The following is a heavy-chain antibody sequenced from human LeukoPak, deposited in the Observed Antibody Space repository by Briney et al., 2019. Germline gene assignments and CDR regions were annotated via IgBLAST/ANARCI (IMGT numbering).Heavy chain of an antibody. CDR1: GYTFTGYY. Sequence: ASVKVSCKASGYTFTGYYMHWVRQAPGQGLEWMGWINPNSGGTNYAQKFQGRVTMTRDTSISTAYMELSRLRSDDTAVYYCARDYPSTHITMVRGVIFDAFDIWGQGTMVTVSS. V-gene: IGHV1-2*02. J-gene: IGHJ3*02. CDR3: ARDYPSTHITMVRGVIFDAFDI. CDR2: INPNSGGT. D-gene: IGHD3-10*01.